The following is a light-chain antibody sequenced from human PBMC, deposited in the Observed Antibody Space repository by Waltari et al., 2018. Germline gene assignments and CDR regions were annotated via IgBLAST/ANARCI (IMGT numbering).Light chain of an antibody. CDR3: QTGGHGTWV. V-gene: IGLV4-69*01. CDR1: SGPSSNI. CDR2: VNSDGSH. Sequence: QLVLTQSPSASASLGASVQLTCTLASGPSSNIIAWLQQRPEKGPRYLMKVNSDGSHTKGDEVPDRFSGSSSGAERYLTISNVQSEDEADYYCQTGGHGTWVFGGGTTLTVL. J-gene: IGLJ3*02.